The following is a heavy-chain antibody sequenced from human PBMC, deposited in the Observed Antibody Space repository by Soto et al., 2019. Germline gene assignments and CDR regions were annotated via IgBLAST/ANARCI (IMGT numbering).Heavy chain of an antibody. V-gene: IGHV4-30-4*01. J-gene: IGHJ4*02. CDR2: IYYSGST. D-gene: IGHD2-21*01. CDR1: GGSISSGDYY. CDR3: ARGQPSRGLLFDY. Sequence: SETLSLTCTVSGGSISSGDYYWSWIRQPPGKGLEWIGYIYYSGSTYYNPSLKSRVTISVDTSKNQFSLKLSSVTAADTAVYYCARGQPSRGLLFDYWGQGTLVTVSS.